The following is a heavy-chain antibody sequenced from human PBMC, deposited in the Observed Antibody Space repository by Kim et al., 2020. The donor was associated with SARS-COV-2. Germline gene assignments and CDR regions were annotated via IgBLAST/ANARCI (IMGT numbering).Heavy chain of an antibody. CDR3: AKSSNAGGWYPFDY. CDR2: ISGTGGAT. CDR1: GFTFSYYG. D-gene: IGHD6-19*01. J-gene: IGHJ4*02. V-gene: IGHV3-23*01. Sequence: GGSLRLSCAASGFTFSYYGMSWVRQAPGKGLECVSVISGTGGATYYVDSVKGRFTISRDNSKDTLYLQMNSLRAEDTALYYCAKSSNAGGWYPFDYWGQGTLVTVSS.